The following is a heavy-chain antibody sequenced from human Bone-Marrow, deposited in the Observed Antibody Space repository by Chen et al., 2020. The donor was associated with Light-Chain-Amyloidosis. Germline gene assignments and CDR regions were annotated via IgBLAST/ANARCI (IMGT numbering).Heavy chain of an antibody. J-gene: IGHJ4*02. D-gene: IGHD6-19*01. V-gene: IGHV3-74*01. CDR3: ARDVAGADDY. CDR2: TNEDGSTT. CDR1: GFTFSRYW. Sequence: EVQLVESGGGLVQPGGSLRLSCAASGFTFSRYWMHWVRQVPGKGLVWVSRTNEDGSTTTSGDSVWGRFTVYRDNAKNTLYLQMSSLKDEDTAVYYCARDVAGADDYWGQGILVTVSS.